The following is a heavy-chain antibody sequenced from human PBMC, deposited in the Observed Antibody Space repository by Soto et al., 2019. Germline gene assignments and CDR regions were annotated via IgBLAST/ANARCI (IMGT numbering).Heavy chain of an antibody. Sequence: PGGSLRLSCAASGFTFTRYSMNWVRQAPGKRLEWLSSISSSGYIFSTDSVRGRFTISRDNAKNSVYLQINSLRPEDTGVYYCARVTPGNNLYYFSGMDVWGQGTSVTVSS. CDR1: GFTFTRYS. V-gene: IGHV3-21*01. D-gene: IGHD1-1*01. CDR3: ARVTPGNNLYYFSGMDV. CDR2: ISSSGYI. J-gene: IGHJ6*02.